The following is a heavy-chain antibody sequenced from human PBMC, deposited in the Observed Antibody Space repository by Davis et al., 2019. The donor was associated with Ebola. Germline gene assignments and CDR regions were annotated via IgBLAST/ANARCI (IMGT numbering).Heavy chain of an antibody. CDR1: GGSISTYY. V-gene: IGHV4-59*08. CDR2: IYYSGST. CDR3: ARSRIAARPIFDWFDP. D-gene: IGHD6-6*01. Sequence: SETLSLTCTVSGGSISTYYWSWIRQPPGKGLEWIGYIYYSGSTSYNPSLKSRLTMSVDTSKNQFSLKVSSVTAADTAVYYCARSRIAARPIFDWFDPWGQGILVTVSS. J-gene: IGHJ5*02.